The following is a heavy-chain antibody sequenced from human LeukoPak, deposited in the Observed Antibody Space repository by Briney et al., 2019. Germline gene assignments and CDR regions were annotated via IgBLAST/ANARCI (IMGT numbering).Heavy chain of an antibody. D-gene: IGHD3-22*01. CDR1: GGSFSGYY. Sequence: SETLSLTCAVYGGSFSGYYWGWIRQPPGKGLEWIGEINHSGSTNYNPSLKSRVTISVDTSTNQFSLKLSSVTAADTAVYYCARVRVSYYDSSGYRAWGQGTLATVSS. CDR2: INHSGST. CDR3: ARVRVSYYDSSGYRA. J-gene: IGHJ5*02. V-gene: IGHV4-34*01.